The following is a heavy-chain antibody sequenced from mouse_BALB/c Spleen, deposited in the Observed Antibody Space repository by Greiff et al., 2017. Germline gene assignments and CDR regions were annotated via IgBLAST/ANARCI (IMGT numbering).Heavy chain of an antibody. J-gene: IGHJ2*01. V-gene: IGHV1-69*02. CDR3: ARELGLLYYFDY. Sequence: QVQLQQPGAELVKPGAPVKLSCKASGYTFTSYWMNWVKQRPGRGLEWIGRIDPSDSETHYNQKFKDKATLTVDKSSSTAYIQLSSLTSEDSAVYYCARELGLLYYFDYWGQGTTLTVSS. D-gene: IGHD3-1*01. CDR1: GYTFTSYW. CDR2: IDPSDSET.